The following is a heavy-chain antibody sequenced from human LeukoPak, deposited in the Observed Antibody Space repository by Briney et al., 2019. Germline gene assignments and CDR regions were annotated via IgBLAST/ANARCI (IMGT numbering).Heavy chain of an antibody. CDR3: ARDEGTYSSSWQGDY. Sequence: ASVKLSCKASGYTFTGYYMNWVRQAPGQGLGWMGWINPNSGGTKYAQKFQGRVTMTSDTTTNTPYMKLSRLRSEDTAVYYCARDEGTYSSSWQGDYWGQGTLVTVSS. V-gene: IGHV1-2*02. D-gene: IGHD6-13*01. CDR2: INPNSGGT. J-gene: IGHJ4*02. CDR1: GYTFTGYY.